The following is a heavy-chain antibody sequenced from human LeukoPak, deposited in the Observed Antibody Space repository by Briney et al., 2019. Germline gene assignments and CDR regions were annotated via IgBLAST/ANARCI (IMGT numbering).Heavy chain of an antibody. CDR2: IYPGESDT. CDR3: ARESNSSSWRYDAFDI. J-gene: IGHJ3*02. CDR1: GYRLASSW. Sequence: PGGSLNFSGQGSGYRLASSWIGWVRQMPGKGLEWMGIIYPGESDTRYTPSFPGQVTTSADKSISTAYLQWSSLTASDTAMYYCARESNSSSWRYDAFDIWGQGTMVTVSS. V-gene: IGHV5-51*01. D-gene: IGHD6-13*01.